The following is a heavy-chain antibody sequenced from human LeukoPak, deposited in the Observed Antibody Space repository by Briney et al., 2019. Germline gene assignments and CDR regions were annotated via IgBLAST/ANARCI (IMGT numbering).Heavy chain of an antibody. J-gene: IGHJ4*02. CDR3: AKDRTVVLSGGYYEY. D-gene: IGHD2-15*01. CDR2: ISGSGGST. Sequence: PGGSRRLSCAASGFTFSSYAMSWVRQAPGKGLEWVSAISGSGGSTYYADSVKGRFTISRDNSKNTVYLQMNSLRAEDTAVYYCAKDRTVVLSGGYYEYWGEGTLVAVSS. CDR1: GFTFSSYA. V-gene: IGHV3-23*01.